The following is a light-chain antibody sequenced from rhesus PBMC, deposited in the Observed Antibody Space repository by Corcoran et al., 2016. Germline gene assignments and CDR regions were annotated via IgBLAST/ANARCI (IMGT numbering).Light chain of an antibody. Sequence: DIQMTQSPSSLSASVGDTVTITCRARQGLSSWLAWYQPKPGKAPQVLSYKAASLESGVPSRFTASGAGKDFTLTISSLQSEDFATYYCQQYSSRPRTFGQGTKVEIK. J-gene: IGKJ1*01. CDR2: KAA. V-gene: IGKV1-22*01. CDR1: QGLSSW. CDR3: QQYSSRPRT.